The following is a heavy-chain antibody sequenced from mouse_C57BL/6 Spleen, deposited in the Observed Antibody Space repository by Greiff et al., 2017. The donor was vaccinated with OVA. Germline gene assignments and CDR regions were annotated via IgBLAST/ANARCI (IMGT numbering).Heavy chain of an antibody. D-gene: IGHD2-14*01. CDR2: ISSGGSYT. V-gene: IGHV5-6*01. J-gene: IGHJ1*03. CDR1: GFTFSSYG. CDR3: ARQGGNWYFDV. Sequence: EVQLQQSGGDLVKPGGSLKLSCAASGFTFSSYGMSWVRQTPDKRLEWVATISSGGSYTYYPDSVKGRFTISRDNAKNTLYLQMSSLKSEDTAMYYCARQGGNWYFDVWGTGTTVTVSS.